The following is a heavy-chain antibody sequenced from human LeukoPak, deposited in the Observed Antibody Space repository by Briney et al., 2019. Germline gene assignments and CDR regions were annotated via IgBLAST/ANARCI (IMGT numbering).Heavy chain of an antibody. CDR1: GDPINDYY. CDR2: IFYSGST. Sequence: PSETLSLTCTVSGDPINDYYWSWIRQPPGKGLEWIAYIFYSGSTAYNPSLKIRVSISLDTSKKQFSLKLTSLTAADTAVYYCAKGRQKGWFDPWGQGTLVSVSS. CDR3: AKGRQKGWFDP. J-gene: IGHJ5*02. V-gene: IGHV4-59*01.